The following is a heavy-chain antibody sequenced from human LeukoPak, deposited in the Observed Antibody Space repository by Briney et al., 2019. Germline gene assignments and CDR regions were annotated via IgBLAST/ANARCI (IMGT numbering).Heavy chain of an antibody. J-gene: IGHJ6*02. CDR2: IIPIFGTA. CDR1: GGTFGSYA. D-gene: IGHD6-13*01. CDR3: ASTPLIVIAAAGTYYYYYGMDV. V-gene: IGHV1-69*01. Sequence: GASVKVSCKASGGTFGSYAISWVRQAPGQGLEWMGGIIPIFGTANYAQKFQGRVTITADESTSTAYMELSSLRSEDTAVYYCASTPLIVIAAAGTYYYYYGMDVWGQGTTVTVSS.